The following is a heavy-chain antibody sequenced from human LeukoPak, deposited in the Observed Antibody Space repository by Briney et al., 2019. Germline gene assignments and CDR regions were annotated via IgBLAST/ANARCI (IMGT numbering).Heavy chain of an antibody. CDR3: TRDIGSGDYVFFDS. J-gene: IGHJ4*02. V-gene: IGHV4-4*07. CDR1: DASVSGYY. CDR2: LYNNGCT. Sequence: PAETLSLTCTVSDASVSGYYWSWIRLPAGRALEWSGRLYNNGCTNCNPSLKSRVTMSVDTSKNQLSLGLKSVTAADTAVYYCTRDIGSGDYVFFDSWGQGTRVIVSS. D-gene: IGHD4-17*01.